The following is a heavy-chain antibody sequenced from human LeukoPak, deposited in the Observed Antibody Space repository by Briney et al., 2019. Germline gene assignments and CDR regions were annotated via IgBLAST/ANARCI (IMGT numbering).Heavy chain of an antibody. V-gene: IGHV3-20*04. Sequence: PGGSLRLSCAASGFTFDDYGINWVRQAPGKGLEWVSRINWNGGSTGYADSVKGRFTISRDNAKNSLYLQMSGLRAEDTALYYCARDRVMVGATNFDYWGHGTLVTVSS. CDR2: INWNGGST. D-gene: IGHD1-26*01. CDR3: ARDRVMVGATNFDY. J-gene: IGHJ4*01. CDR1: GFTFDDYG.